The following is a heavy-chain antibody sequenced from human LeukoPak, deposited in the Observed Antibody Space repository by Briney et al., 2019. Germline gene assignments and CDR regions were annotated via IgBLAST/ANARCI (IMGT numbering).Heavy chain of an antibody. Sequence: GGSLRLSCAASGFTISSYAMSWVRQAPGPGLELVSAISGSGGSTYYADSVKGRFTISRDNSKNTLYLQVNSLRAEDTAVYYCAKDPRRYYDSSGPFDYWGQGTLVTVSS. J-gene: IGHJ4*02. V-gene: IGHV3-23*01. CDR1: GFTISSYA. CDR3: AKDPRRYYDSSGPFDY. D-gene: IGHD3-22*01. CDR2: ISGSGGST.